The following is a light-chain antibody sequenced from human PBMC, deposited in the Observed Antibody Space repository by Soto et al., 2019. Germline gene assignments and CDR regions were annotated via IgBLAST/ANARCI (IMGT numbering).Light chain of an antibody. CDR1: QSVLYSSNNQNY. V-gene: IGKV4-1*01. Sequence: IVMTQSPNSLAVSLGERATINCKSSQSVLYSSNNQNYLAWYQQKPGQPPKLLIYWASTRESGVPDRFSGSGSGADFTLTISSLQAEDVAVYYCQQYYSTPLTFGQGTKVEIK. J-gene: IGKJ1*01. CDR3: QQYYSTPLT. CDR2: WAS.